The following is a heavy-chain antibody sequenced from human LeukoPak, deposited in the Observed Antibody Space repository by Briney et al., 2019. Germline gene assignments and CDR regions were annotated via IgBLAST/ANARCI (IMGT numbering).Heavy chain of an antibody. CDR2: IYYSGST. CDR1: RGSISSSY. V-gene: IGHV4-59*01. CDR3: ARDRGYCISTRCLYY. J-gene: IGHJ4*02. Sequence: PSETLSLTCTVSRGSISSSYWNWVRQPPGKGLEWIGYIYYSGSTNYNPSLKSRVTISVDTSKNQFSLKLSSVTAADTAVYYCARDRGYCISTRCLYYWGQGTLVTVSS. D-gene: IGHD2-2*01.